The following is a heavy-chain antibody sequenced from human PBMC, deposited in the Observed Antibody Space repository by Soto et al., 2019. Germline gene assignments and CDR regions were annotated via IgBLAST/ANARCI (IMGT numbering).Heavy chain of an antibody. D-gene: IGHD6-19*01. J-gene: IGHJ4*02. CDR2: INPNSGGT. V-gene: IGHV1-2*02. CDR1: GYTFTDYY. Sequence: VSVKVVCKASGYTFTDYYMHWVRQVPGQGLEWMGWINPNSGGTSTTQKFQGRVAMTRDTSSSTAYMDLRSLRSDDTAVYYCGRDQNSGATHYFYYSGRSCLVAVSS. CDR3: GRDQNSGATHYFYY.